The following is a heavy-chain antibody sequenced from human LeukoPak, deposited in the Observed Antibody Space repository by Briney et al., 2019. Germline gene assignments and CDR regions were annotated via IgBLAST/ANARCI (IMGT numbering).Heavy chain of an antibody. V-gene: IGHV5-10-1*01. CDR2: IGPSDSYT. CDR1: GYSFTSYW. J-gene: IGHJ6*02. CDR3: AGPLDSYYYYGMDV. Sequence: GESLKISCKGSGYSFTSYWISWVRQMPGKGLEWMGRIGPSDSYTNYSPSFQGHVTISADKSISTAYLQWSSLKASDTAMYYCAGPLDSYYYYGMDVWGQGTTVTVSS.